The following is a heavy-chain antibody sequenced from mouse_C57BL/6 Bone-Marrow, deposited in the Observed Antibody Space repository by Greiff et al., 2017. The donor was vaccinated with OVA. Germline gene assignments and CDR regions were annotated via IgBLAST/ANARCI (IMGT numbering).Heavy chain of an antibody. D-gene: IGHD2-2*01. CDR1: GYAFSSSW. V-gene: IGHV1-82*01. Sequence: QVQLKQSGPELVKPGASVKISCKASGYAFSSSWMNWVKQRPGKGLEWIGRIYPGDGDTNYNGKFKGKATLTEDKSYSTAYMQLSSLTSRDSAVYFCASHYGSRVRYWGQGTSVTVSS. CDR2: IYPGDGDT. J-gene: IGHJ4*01. CDR3: ASHYGSRVRY.